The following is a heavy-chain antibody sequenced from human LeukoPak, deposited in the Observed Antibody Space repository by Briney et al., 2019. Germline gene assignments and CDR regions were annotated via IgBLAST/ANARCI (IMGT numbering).Heavy chain of an antibody. CDR1: GFTFSSYS. V-gene: IGHV3-21*01. Sequence: GGSLRLSCAASGFTFSSYSMNWVRQAPGKGLEWVSSISSSSSYIYYADSVKGRFTISRDNAKNSLYMQMNSLRAEDTAVYYCARFYRSIAVAGSWYDWFDPWGQGTLVTVSS. CDR2: ISSSSSYI. CDR3: ARFYRSIAVAGSWYDWFDP. D-gene: IGHD6-19*01. J-gene: IGHJ5*02.